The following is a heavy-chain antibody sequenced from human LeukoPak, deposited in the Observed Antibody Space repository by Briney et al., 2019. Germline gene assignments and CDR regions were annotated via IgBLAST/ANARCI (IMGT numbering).Heavy chain of an antibody. J-gene: IGHJ4*02. CDR1: GFTFSSYA. CDR2: ISYDGSNK. D-gene: IGHD3-22*01. V-gene: IGHV3-30-3*01. Sequence: WGSLRLSCAASGFTFSSYAMHWVRQAPGKGLEWVAVISYDGSNKYYADSVKGRFTISRDNSKNTLYLQMNSLRSEDTAVYYCARDRNYYYDSSGYREPDYYFDYWGQGTLVTVSS. CDR3: ARDRNYYYDSSGYREPDYYFDY.